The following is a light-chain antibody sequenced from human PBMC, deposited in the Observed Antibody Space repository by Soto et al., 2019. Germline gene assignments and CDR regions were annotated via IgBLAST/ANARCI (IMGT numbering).Light chain of an antibody. Sequence: IVMTQSPATLSVSPGEVATLSCRASETISRDLAWYQQKPGQSPRLLIFGAFTRATGVPVRFSGSGSGTEFTLTVSSLQSEDVAVYFCQQYNKWPLTFGGGTRVEIK. J-gene: IGKJ4*01. CDR2: GAF. V-gene: IGKV3D-15*01. CDR3: QQYNKWPLT. CDR1: ETISRD.